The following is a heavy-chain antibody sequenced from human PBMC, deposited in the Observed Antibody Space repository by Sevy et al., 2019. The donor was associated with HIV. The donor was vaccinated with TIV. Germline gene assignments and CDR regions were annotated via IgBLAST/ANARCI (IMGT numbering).Heavy chain of an antibody. D-gene: IGHD3-16*01. CDR3: AKSSIDYYYFDY. CDR1: AFTFSTYA. J-gene: IGHJ4*02. V-gene: IGHV3-23*01. CDR2: ITGSVGAT. Sequence: GGSLRLSCAASAFTFSTYAMNWVRQAPGKGLEWVSSITGSVGATNYADSVKCRFTISRDNSKNTLYLQINSLRAEDTAVYYCAKSSIDYYYFDYWGQGTLVTVSS.